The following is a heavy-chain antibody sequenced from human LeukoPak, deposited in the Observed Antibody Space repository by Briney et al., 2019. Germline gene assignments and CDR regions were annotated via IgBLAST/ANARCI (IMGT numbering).Heavy chain of an antibody. Sequence: SETLSLTCAVYGGSFSGYYWSWIRQPPGKGLEWIGEINHSGSTNYNPSLKSRVTISVDTSKNQFSLKLSSVTAADTAVYYCARKRFGELGPYYFDYWGQGTLVTVSS. D-gene: IGHD3-10*01. J-gene: IGHJ4*02. CDR2: INHSGST. V-gene: IGHV4-34*01. CDR3: ARKRFGELGPYYFDY. CDR1: GGSFSGYY.